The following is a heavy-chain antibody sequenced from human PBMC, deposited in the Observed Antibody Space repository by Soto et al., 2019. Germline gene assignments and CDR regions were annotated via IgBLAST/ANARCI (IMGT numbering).Heavy chain of an antibody. V-gene: IGHV3-30*18. D-gene: IGHD6-25*01. J-gene: IGHJ6*02. CDR3: AKDLMRPGRAYGMDG. CDR2: ISYDGSNK. CDR1: GFTFSSYG. Sequence: QVQLVESGGGVVQPGRSLRLSCAAAGFTFSSYGMHWVRQAPGKGLEWVAVISYDGSNKYYVDSVKGRFTISRDNSKNTLFLQMNSLRAEDTAVYYCAKDLMRPGRAYGMDGWGQGTTVTVSS.